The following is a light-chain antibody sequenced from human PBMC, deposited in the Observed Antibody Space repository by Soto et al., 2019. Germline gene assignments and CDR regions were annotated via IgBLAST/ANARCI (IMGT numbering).Light chain of an antibody. Sequence: ENVLTQSPGTLSLSPGERATLSCRASQTVTNSFFAWYQQKPGQPPRLLIHGISSRATGIPDRFSGSGSVTDFTLTISGLEPEDFVVYYSKQYSTLPHTFGRGTKLEV. CDR2: GIS. J-gene: IGKJ2*01. CDR1: QTVTNSF. CDR3: KQYSTLPHT. V-gene: IGKV3-20*01.